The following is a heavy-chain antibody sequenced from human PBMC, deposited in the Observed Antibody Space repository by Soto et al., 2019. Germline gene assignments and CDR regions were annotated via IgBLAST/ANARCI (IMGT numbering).Heavy chain of an antibody. CDR2: ISGSGGST. CDR3: ARGIAAAGTPYYFDY. D-gene: IGHD6-13*01. CDR1: GFTFSSYA. V-gene: IGHV3-23*01. J-gene: IGHJ4*02. Sequence: GGSLRLSCAASGFTFSSYAMSWVRQAPGKGLEWVSAISGSGGSTYYADSVKGRFTISRDNSKNTLYLQMNSLRAEDTAVYYCARGIAAAGTPYYFDYWGQGTLVTVSS.